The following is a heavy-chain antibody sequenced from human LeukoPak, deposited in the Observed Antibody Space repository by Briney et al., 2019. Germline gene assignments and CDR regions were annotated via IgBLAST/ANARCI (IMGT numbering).Heavy chain of an antibody. J-gene: IGHJ6*02. CDR1: GYTFTNYG. V-gene: IGHV1-18*01. CDR3: ARDPHLGTYQLLVYYYYGMDV. CDR2: ISAYNGNT. Sequence: ASVKVSCKASGYTFTNYGMNWVRQAPGQGLEWMGWISAYNGNTNYAQKLQGRVTMTTDTSTSTAYMELRSLRSDDTAVYYCARDPHLGTYQLLVYYYYGMDVWGQGTTVTVSS. D-gene: IGHD2-2*01.